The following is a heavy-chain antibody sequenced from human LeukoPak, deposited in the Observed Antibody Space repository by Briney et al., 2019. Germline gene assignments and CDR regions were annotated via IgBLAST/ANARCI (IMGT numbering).Heavy chain of an antibody. Sequence: GESLKISCKGSGYTFTSYRIAWVRQMPGKGLDCMGIIYPGDSDTRYSPSIQSQVTISADESISTAYLQWNSLKASDTAMYYCARLNDGSAGYWGQGTLVTVSS. V-gene: IGHV5-51*01. D-gene: IGHD3-10*01. CDR1: GYTFTSYR. CDR3: ARLNDGSAGY. CDR2: IYPGDSDT. J-gene: IGHJ4*02.